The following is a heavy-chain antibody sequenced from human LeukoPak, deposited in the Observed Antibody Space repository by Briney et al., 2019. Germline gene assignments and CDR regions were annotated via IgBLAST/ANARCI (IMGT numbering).Heavy chain of an antibody. D-gene: IGHD3-10*01. CDR3: ARDGSGSFNWFDP. CDR2: MNPNSGNT. CDR1: GYTFTSYV. J-gene: IGHJ5*02. Sequence: ASVKVSCKASGYTFTSYVINWVRQATGQGLEWMGWMNPNSGNTGYAQKFQGRVTITRNTSISTAYMELSSLRSEDTAVYYCARDGSGSFNWFDPWGQGTLVTVSS. V-gene: IGHV1-8*03.